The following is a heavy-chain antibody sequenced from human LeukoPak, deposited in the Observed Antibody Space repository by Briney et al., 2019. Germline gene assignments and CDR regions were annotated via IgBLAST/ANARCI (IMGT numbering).Heavy chain of an antibody. V-gene: IGHV3-23*01. CDR2: ISGSGGST. CDR3: AKWGTGYYDSSGYYSPSDAFDI. Sequence: GASLRLSCAASGFTFSSYAMSWVRQAPGKGLEWVSAISGSGGSTYYADSVKGRFTISRDNSKNTLYLQMNSLRAEDTAVYYCAKWGTGYYDSSGYYSPSDAFDIWGQGTMVTVSS. J-gene: IGHJ3*02. CDR1: GFTFSSYA. D-gene: IGHD3-22*01.